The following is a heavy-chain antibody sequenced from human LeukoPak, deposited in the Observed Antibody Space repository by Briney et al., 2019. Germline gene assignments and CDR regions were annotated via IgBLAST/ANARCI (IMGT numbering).Heavy chain of an antibody. CDR3: AKAGGGGYSSSWYGVYFDY. Sequence: GGSLILSCAASGFTFDDYAMHWVRQAPGKGLEWVSGISWNSGSIGYADSVKGRFTISRDNAKNSLYLQMNSLRAEDMALYYCAKAGGGGYSSSWYGVYFDYWGQGTLVTVSS. CDR2: ISWNSGSI. D-gene: IGHD6-13*01. V-gene: IGHV3-9*03. CDR1: GFTFDDYA. J-gene: IGHJ4*02.